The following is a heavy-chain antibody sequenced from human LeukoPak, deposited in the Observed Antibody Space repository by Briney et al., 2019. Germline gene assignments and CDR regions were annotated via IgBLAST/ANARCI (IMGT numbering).Heavy chain of an antibody. CDR2: IDTYSGKT. D-gene: IGHD6-13*01. Sequence: ASVKVSCKASGYTYTTDGISWVRQAPGQGLEWMEWIDTYSGKTNYAQKFQGRVTMTSDTSTSTAYMELRSLRSDDTAVYYCARDRGIAEADSFDPWGQGILVTVSS. V-gene: IGHV1-18*01. CDR3: ARDRGIAEADSFDP. CDR1: GYTYTTDG. J-gene: IGHJ5*02.